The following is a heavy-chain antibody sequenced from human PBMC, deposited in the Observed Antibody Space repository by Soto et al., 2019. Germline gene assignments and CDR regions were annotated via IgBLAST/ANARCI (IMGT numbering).Heavy chain of an antibody. CDR1: GGSISTYY. V-gene: IGHV4-59*08. CDR2: IYYGGSA. CDR3: TRGGHCIDGVCSALDP. J-gene: IGHJ5*02. Sequence: PSETLSLTCTVSGGSISTYYWSWIRQPPGKGLEWIGYIYYGGSANYNPSLKSRVTISLDRSTKQFSLRLNSVTAADTAVYYCTRGGHCIDGVCSALDPWGQGTLVTVSS. D-gene: IGHD2-8*01.